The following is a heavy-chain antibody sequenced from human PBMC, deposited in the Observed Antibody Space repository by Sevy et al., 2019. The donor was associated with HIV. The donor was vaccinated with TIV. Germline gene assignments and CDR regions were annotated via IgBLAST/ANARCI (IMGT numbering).Heavy chain of an antibody. CDR2: ISSSSNFV. D-gene: IGHD3-16*01. CDR1: GFPFSSYD. CDR3: ARDRGVPRTRGSYQYGMDV. J-gene: IGHJ6*02. V-gene: IGHV3-21*06. Sequence: GGSLRLSCTASGFPFSSYDMNWVRQAPGQGLEWISSISSSSNFVYQADSVKGRFTISRDNAKNSLFLQMNSLTVEDTAVYYCARDRGVPRTRGSYQYGMDVWGQGNTVTVSS.